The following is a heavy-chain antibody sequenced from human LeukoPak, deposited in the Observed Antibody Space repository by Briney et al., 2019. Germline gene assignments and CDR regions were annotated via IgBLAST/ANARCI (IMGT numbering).Heavy chain of an antibody. V-gene: IGHV3-7*01. CDR1: GFTFSSYW. CDR3: ARENSDYENYYYYMDV. D-gene: IGHD5-12*01. CDR2: IKQDGSEK. J-gene: IGHJ6*03. Sequence: GGSLRLSCAASGFTFSSYWMSWVRQAPGKGLEWVANIKQDGSEKYYVDSVKGRFTISRDNAKNSLYPQMNSLRAEDTAVYYCARENSDYENYYYYMDVWGKGTTVTVSS.